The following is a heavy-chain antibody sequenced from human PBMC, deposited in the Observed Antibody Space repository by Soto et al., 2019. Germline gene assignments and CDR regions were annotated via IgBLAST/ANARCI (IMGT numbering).Heavy chain of an antibody. V-gene: IGHV3-30*18. CDR1: GFTFSSYG. J-gene: IGHJ4*02. D-gene: IGHD6-19*01. CDR3: AKDGVGGAGQLWLVRFPDY. CDR2: ISSDGSKQ. Sequence: QVQLVDSGGGVVQPGGSLRLSCAASGFTFSSYGIHWVRQTPGKGLEWVAVISSDGSKQYYTDSVKGRFTISRDNSKNTLYLQMNSLRAEDTAIYYCAKDGVGGAGQLWLVRFPDYWGQGTQVTFSS.